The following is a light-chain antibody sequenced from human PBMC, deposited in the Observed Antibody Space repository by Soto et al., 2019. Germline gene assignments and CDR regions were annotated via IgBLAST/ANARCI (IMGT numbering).Light chain of an antibody. V-gene: IGKV3D-20*01. CDR1: QSVSSSY. Sequence: EIVLTQSPATLSLSPGERATLSCGAGQSVSSSYLAWYQQKPGLAPRLLISDASIRATGIPDRFSGSGSGTDFTLAISRLEPEDFAVYYYQQYGSSPPITFGGGTKVEIK. J-gene: IGKJ4*01. CDR2: DAS. CDR3: QQYGSSPPIT.